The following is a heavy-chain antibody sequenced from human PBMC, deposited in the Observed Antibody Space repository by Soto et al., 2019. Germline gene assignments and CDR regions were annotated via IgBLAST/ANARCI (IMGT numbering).Heavy chain of an antibody. J-gene: IGHJ4*02. D-gene: IGHD1-26*01. Sequence: QVQLVQSGAEVKKPGSSVKVSCKASGGTFSSYSINWVRQALGPGLEWMGEIIPIFGTANYAQKLQGRVTITADESTSTAYMELSSLRSEDTAVYYCARDGGRHSGGIDYWGQGTLVTVSS. V-gene: IGHV1-69*01. CDR2: IIPIFGTA. CDR1: GGTFSSYS. CDR3: ARDGGRHSGGIDY.